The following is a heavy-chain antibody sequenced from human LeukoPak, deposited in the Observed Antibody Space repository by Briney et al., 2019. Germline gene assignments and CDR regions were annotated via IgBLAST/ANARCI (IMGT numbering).Heavy chain of an antibody. J-gene: IGHJ4*02. Sequence: SETLSLTCAVYGGSFSGYYWSWIRQPPGKGLEWIGEINHSGSTNYNPSLKSRVTISVDTSKNQFSLKLSSVTAADTAVYYCARVDCSSTSCPIDYWGQGTLVTVSS. CDR3: ARVDCSSTSCPIDY. D-gene: IGHD2-2*01. CDR1: GGSFSGYY. V-gene: IGHV4-34*01. CDR2: INHSGST.